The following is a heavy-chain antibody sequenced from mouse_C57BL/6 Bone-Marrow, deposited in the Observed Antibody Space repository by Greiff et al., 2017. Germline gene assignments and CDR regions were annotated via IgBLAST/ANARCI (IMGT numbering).Heavy chain of an antibody. V-gene: IGHV1-82*01. CDR3: AREGYTTAYAMDY. J-gene: IGHJ4*01. D-gene: IGHD1-2*01. Sequence: VVESGASVKISCKASGYAFSSSWMNWVKQRPGKGLEWIGRIYPGDGDTNYNGKFKGKATLTADKSSSTAYMQLSSLTSEDSAVYFCAREGYTTAYAMDYWGQGTSVTVSS. CDR1: GYAFSSSW. CDR2: IYPGDGDT.